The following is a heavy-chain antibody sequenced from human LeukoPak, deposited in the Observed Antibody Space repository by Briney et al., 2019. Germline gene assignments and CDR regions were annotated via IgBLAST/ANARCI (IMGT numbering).Heavy chain of an antibody. V-gene: IGHV4-34*01. D-gene: IGHD2-2*01. CDR1: GGSFSGYY. CDR3: ARVVWEYQLLKYNWFDP. Sequence: TETLSLTCAVYGGSFSGYYWSWIRQPPGKGLEWIGEINHSGSANYNPSLKSRVTISVDTSKNQFSLKLSSVTAAATAVYYCARVVWEYQLLKYNWFDPWGQGTLVTVSS. CDR2: INHSGSA. J-gene: IGHJ5*02.